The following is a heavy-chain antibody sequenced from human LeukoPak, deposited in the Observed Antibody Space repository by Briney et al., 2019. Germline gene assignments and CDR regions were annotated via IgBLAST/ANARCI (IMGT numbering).Heavy chain of an antibody. D-gene: IGHD1-26*01. CDR1: EFTFSNYW. V-gene: IGHV3-74*01. CDR3: ARATVGATSDFDY. Sequence: GSLRLSCAASEFTFSNYWMHWVRQAPGKGLVWVSRINTDGSSTSYVDSVKGRFTISRDNAKNTLYLQMNSLRAEDTAVYYCARATVGATSDFDYWGQGTLVTVSS. J-gene: IGHJ4*02. CDR2: INTDGSST.